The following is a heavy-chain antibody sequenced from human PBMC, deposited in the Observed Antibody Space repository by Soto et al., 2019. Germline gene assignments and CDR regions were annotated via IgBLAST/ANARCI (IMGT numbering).Heavy chain of an antibody. J-gene: IGHJ3*02. D-gene: IGHD2-2*01. CDR2: ISYDGSNK. V-gene: IGHV3-30-3*01. Sequence: GGSLRLSCAASGFTFSSYAMHWVRQAPGKGLEWVAVISYDGSNKYYADSVKGRFTISRDNSKNTLYLQMNSLRAEDTAVYYCAREGRVVPAFDIWGQGTMVTVSS. CDR3: AREGRVVPAFDI. CDR1: GFTFSSYA.